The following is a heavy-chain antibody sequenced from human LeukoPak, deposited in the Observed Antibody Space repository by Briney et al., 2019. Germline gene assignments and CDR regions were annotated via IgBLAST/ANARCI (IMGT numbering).Heavy chain of an antibody. D-gene: IGHD5/OR15-5a*01. CDR1: GGSISSSSYY. CDR2: IYYSGST. Sequence: SETLSLTCTVSGGSISSSSYYWGWIRQPPGKGLEWIGSIYYSGSTYYNPSLKSRIIISVDTSKNQFSLKLRTVTAADTAIYYCARRVVSITPYFDYWGQGTLVTVSS. CDR3: ARRVVSITPYFDY. J-gene: IGHJ4*02. V-gene: IGHV4-39*01.